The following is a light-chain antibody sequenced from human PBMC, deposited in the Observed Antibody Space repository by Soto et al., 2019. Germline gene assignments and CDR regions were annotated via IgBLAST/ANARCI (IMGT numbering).Light chain of an antibody. CDR3: QVWDIGGDDVV. CDR2: DAA. V-gene: IGLV3-21*02. Sequence: SYELTQPPSVSVAPGQTASITCGGKNIGTKSVHWYQQKPGQVPVLVLYDAADRPSGIPERFSGSNSGNTATLTISGVEAGDEADYYCQVWDIGGDDVVFGGGTKLTVL. J-gene: IGLJ2*01. CDR1: NIGTKS.